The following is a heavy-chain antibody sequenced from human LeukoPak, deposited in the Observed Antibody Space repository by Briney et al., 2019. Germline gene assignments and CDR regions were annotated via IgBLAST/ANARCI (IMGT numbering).Heavy chain of an antibody. V-gene: IGHV5-10-1*01. D-gene: IGHD2-15*01. CDR3: ARHRDCSSGACYPDY. Sequence: GESLKISCKGSGYSFTSHWISWVRQMPGKGLEWMGRIAPSDSYTNYRPSFQVHVTISADKSISTAYLQWSSLKASDTAMYYCARHRDCSSGACYPDYWGQGTLVTVSS. CDR2: IAPSDSYT. CDR1: GYSFTSHW. J-gene: IGHJ4*02.